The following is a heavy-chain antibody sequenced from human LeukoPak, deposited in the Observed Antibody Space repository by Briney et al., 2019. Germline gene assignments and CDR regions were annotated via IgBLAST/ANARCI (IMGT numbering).Heavy chain of an antibody. CDR1: GGSFSGYY. CDR3: ARGPWKGLAGTHLSLFGV. Sequence: SETLSLTCAVYGGSFSGYYWSWIRQPPGKGLEWIGEINHSGSTNYNPSLKSRVTISVDTFKNQFSLKLSSVTAADTAVYYCARGPWKGLAGTHLSLFGVWGQGTTVTVSS. CDR2: INHSGST. J-gene: IGHJ6*02. D-gene: IGHD6-19*01. V-gene: IGHV4-34*01.